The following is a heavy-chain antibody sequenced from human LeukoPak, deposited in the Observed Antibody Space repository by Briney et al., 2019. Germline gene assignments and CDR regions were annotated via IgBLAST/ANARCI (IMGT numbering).Heavy chain of an antibody. CDR3: ARPISSQGYFGVVID. Sequence: SETLSPTCAVSGYSISSASYWGWIRQPPGKGLEWIGNIYHSGSPYYNPSLKSRVTIPVDTSKNQFSLKLSSVTAADTAVYYCARPISSQGYFGVVIDWGQGTLVTVSS. D-gene: IGHD3-3*01. CDR2: IYHSGSP. J-gene: IGHJ4*02. V-gene: IGHV4-38-2*01. CDR1: GYSISSASY.